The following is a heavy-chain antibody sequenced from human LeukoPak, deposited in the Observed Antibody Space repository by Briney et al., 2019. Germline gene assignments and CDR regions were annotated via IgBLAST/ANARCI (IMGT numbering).Heavy chain of an antibody. J-gene: IGHJ4*02. D-gene: IGHD3-16*01. CDR3: ARVPDWTYVPDY. V-gene: IGHV4-61*02. Sequence: SETLSLTCTVSGGSISSDRFYWTWVRQPGGKRLEWIGRIKSSNTNYNPSLKSRVNISVDTSTNQFSLKLSSLTAADTAVYYCARVPDWTYVPDYWGQGTLVTVSS. CDR2: IKSSNT. CDR1: GGSISSDRFY.